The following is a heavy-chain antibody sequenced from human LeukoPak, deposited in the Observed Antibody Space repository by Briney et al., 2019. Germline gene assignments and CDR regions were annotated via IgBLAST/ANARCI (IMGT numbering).Heavy chain of an antibody. CDR2: IWYDGNNK. CDR1: GFSFSSYG. Sequence: PGRSLRLSCAASGFSFSSYGMHWVRQAPGKGLEWVAVIWYDGNNKYYADSVKGRFTISRDNSKNTLYLQMNSLRAEDTAVHYCAKDSYGDYDKRGINYFHYWGQGTLVTVSS. V-gene: IGHV3-33*06. CDR3: AKDSYGDYDKRGINYFHY. D-gene: IGHD4-17*01. J-gene: IGHJ4*02.